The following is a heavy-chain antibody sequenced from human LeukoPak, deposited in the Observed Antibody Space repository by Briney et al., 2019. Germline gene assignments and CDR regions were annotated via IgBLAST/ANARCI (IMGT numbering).Heavy chain of an antibody. D-gene: IGHD1-1*01. Sequence: GGSLRLSCAASGFTFSSYWMHWVRQAPGKGLVWVSRINSDGSITTYADSVRGRFTISRDNAKSTLYLQMNSLRAEDTAVYYCARGGAGATKDDTFDIWGQGTMVTVSS. CDR3: ARGGAGATKDDTFDI. CDR1: GFTFSSYW. J-gene: IGHJ3*02. CDR2: INSDGSIT. V-gene: IGHV3-74*01.